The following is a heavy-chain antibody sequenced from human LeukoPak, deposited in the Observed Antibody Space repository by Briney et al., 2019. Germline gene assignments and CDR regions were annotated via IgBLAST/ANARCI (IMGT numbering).Heavy chain of an antibody. Sequence: GGSLRLSCVASGFTFSNFGMNWVRQAPGKGLEWVSFISNISPYIYYADSVKGRFTISRDDAKNSLYLQMNSLRAEDSAVYYCARDWRDQLLHPYYFDYWGQGALVTVSS. CDR3: ARDWRDQLLHPYYFDY. D-gene: IGHD1-1*01. CDR2: ISNISPYI. CDR1: GFTFSNFG. J-gene: IGHJ4*02. V-gene: IGHV3-21*06.